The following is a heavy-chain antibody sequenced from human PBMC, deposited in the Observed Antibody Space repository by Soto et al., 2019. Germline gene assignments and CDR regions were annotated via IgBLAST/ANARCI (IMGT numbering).Heavy chain of an antibody. CDR3: ASLRLNGDYDSEYFQH. V-gene: IGHV4-39*01. D-gene: IGHD4-17*01. J-gene: IGHJ1*01. CDR1: GSSISNSSYY. CDR2: IYYSRST. Sequence: QLHLQESGPGLVKPSDTLSLTCTVSGSSISNSSYYWGWIRQPPREGVEWIGSIYYSRSTYYNPSLKIRVTISVDTSKNLFSLKLSSVTAADTAVYYCASLRLNGDYDSEYFQHWGQGTLVTVSS.